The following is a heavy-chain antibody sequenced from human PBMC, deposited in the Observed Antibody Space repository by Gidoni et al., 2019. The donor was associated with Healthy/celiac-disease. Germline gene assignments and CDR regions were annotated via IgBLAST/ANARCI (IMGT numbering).Heavy chain of an antibody. D-gene: IGHD6-19*01. CDR1: GGSISSYY. CDR3: ARDSRSGSPDY. CDR2: IYYSGST. V-gene: IGHV4-59*01. J-gene: IGHJ4*02. Sequence: QVQLQESGPGLVKPSETLSLTCTVSGGSISSYYWSWIRQPPGKGLEWIGYIYYSGSTNYNPSLKSRVTISVDTSKNQFSLKLSSVTAADTAVYYRARDSRSGSPDYWGQGTLVTVSS.